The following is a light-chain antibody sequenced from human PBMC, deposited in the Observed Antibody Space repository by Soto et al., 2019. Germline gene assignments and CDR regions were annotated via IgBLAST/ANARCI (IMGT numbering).Light chain of an antibody. V-gene: IGKV1-5*03. Sequence: DIQMTQSPSTLSASVGDRVTITCRATQSISNSLAWYQQKPGKAPKLLIYKASSLESGVPSRFSGSGSGTEFTLTITSLQPDDLATYYCQQYASFWTFGQGTKVEIK. CDR2: KAS. J-gene: IGKJ1*01. CDR3: QQYASFWT. CDR1: QSISNS.